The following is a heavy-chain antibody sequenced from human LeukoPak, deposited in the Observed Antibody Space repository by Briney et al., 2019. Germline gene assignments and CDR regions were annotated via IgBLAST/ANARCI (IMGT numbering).Heavy chain of an antibody. Sequence: GASVKVSCKASGYTFSGYAVHWLRQAPGQRFEWMGWINAGNGHTKYSQNFQGRVTITRDSSANIVYMELSSLTSEDTAVYYCARGIWSATRVDYYLDNWGQGTLVTVSS. CDR1: GYTFSGYA. CDR2: INAGNGHT. V-gene: IGHV1-3*01. J-gene: IGHJ4*02. CDR3: ARGIWSATRVDYYLDN. D-gene: IGHD5-24*01.